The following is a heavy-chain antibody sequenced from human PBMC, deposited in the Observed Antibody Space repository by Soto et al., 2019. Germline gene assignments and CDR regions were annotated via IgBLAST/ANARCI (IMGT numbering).Heavy chain of an antibody. CDR2: IKTDGSST. CDR3: AKREGNTYGLFH. Sequence: EVQLVVSGGGLVQPGGSLRLSCAASGFSFSNYWIHWVRQAPGKGLVWVSRIKTDGSSTDYAASVKGRFTISRDNAKNTLYLQMNSLTAEDTAVYYCAKREGNTYGLFHWGQGTLVTVSS. J-gene: IGHJ4*02. CDR1: GFSFSNYW. D-gene: IGHD5-18*01. V-gene: IGHV3-74*01.